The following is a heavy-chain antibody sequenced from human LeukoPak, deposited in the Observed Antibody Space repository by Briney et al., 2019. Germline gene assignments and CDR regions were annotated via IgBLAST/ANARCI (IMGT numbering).Heavy chain of an antibody. CDR2: ISAYTGNT. CDR1: GYPFSDYG. J-gene: IGHJ5*02. CDR3: ARDFQVRHPVPAPKDL. V-gene: IGHV1-18*01. Sequence: GASVKVSCKASGYPFSDYGVSWVRQAPGQGLEWMGWISAYTGNTKYAERFQGRVTMTTDTSTSTAYMELRSLRSDDTAVFYCARDFQVRHPVPAPKDLWGQGSLVTVSS. D-gene: IGHD2-2*01.